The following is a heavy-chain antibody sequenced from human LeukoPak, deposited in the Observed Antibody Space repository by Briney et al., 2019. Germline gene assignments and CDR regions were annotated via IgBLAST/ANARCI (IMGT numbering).Heavy chain of an antibody. CDR2: INPNSGGI. D-gene: IGHD6-19*01. Sequence: ASVKVSCKASGYTFTGYYMHWVRQAPGQGLEWMGWINPNSGGINYAQKFQGRVTMTGDTSISTAYMELSRLRSDDTAVYYCARARSVAGWFDPWGQGTLVTVSS. CDR3: ARARSVAGWFDP. CDR1: GYTFTGYY. J-gene: IGHJ5*02. V-gene: IGHV1-2*02.